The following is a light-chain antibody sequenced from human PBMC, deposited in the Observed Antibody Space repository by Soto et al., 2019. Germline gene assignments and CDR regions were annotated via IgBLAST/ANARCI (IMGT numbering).Light chain of an antibody. CDR2: GAS. J-gene: IGKJ4*01. V-gene: IGKV3-15*01. CDR1: QSVSSD. Sequence: FVLTQSPGTLSLSPGERATLSCRASQSVSSDLVWYQQKPGQAPRLLIYGASTRATGIPVRFSGSGSGTEFTLTISSLQSEDFAVYYCQQYNNWPLTFGGGTKVDIK. CDR3: QQYNNWPLT.